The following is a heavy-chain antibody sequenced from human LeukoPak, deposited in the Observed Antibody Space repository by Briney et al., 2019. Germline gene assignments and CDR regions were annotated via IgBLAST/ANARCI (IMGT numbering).Heavy chain of an antibody. CDR1: GGSISSYY. CDR2: IYYSGST. J-gene: IGHJ4*02. Sequence: PSETLSRTCTVTGGSISSYYWSWIRQPPGKGLEWIGYIYYSGSTNYNPSLKSRVTISVDTSKNQFSLKLSSVTAADTAVYYCAGTGLRWYTVDYWGQGTLVTVSS. D-gene: IGHD4-23*01. CDR3: AGTGLRWYTVDY. V-gene: IGHV4-59*08.